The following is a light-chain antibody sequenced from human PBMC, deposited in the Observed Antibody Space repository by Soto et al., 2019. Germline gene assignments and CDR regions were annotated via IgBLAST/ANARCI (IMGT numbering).Light chain of an antibody. CDR3: QTWGTAIHDVV. J-gene: IGLJ2*01. V-gene: IGLV4-69*01. CDR2: LNSDGSH. CDR1: SGHISYA. Sequence: QLVLTQSPSASASLGASVKLTCTLSSGHISYAIAWHQQQPEKGPRYLMKLNSDGSHSKGDGIPDRFSGSSSGAERHLTISSLQSEDEADYYCQTWGTAIHDVVFGGGTKVTV.